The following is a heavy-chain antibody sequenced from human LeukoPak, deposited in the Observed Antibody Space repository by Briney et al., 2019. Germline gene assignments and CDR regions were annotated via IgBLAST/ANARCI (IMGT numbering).Heavy chain of an antibody. V-gene: IGHV3-48*04. D-gene: IGHD3-22*01. J-gene: IGHJ4*02. CDR2: ISSSGSTI. Sequence: GGSLRLSCAASGFTFSSYSMNWVRQAPGKGLEWVSYISSSGSTIYYADSVKGRFTISRDNAKNSLYLQMNSLRAEDTAVYYCARDKAYDSGFDYWGQGTLVTVSS. CDR3: ARDKAYDSGFDY. CDR1: GFTFSSYS.